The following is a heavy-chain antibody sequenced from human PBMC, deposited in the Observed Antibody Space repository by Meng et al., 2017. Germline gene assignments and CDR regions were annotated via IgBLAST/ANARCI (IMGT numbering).Heavy chain of an antibody. V-gene: IGHV3-23*01. CDR3: AKVDYGDSEYYFDY. J-gene: IGHJ4*02. Sequence: GESLKISCAASGFTFSSYAMSWVRQAPGTGLEWVSAISGSGGSTYYADSVKGRFTISRDNSKNTLYLQMNSLRAEDTAVYYCAKVDYGDSEYYFDYWGQGTLVTVSS. CDR1: GFTFSSYA. CDR2: ISGSGGST. D-gene: IGHD4-17*01.